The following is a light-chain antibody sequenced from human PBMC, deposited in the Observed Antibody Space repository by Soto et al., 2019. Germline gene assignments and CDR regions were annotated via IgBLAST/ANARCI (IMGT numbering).Light chain of an antibody. CDR2: LGS. Sequence: IVMTQSPLSLPFTPVEPASISCRSSQSLLHSNGYNYLDWYLQKPGQSPQLLIYLGSNRASGVPDRFSGSGSGTDFTLKISRVEAEDVGVYYCMQPLQSWTFGQGTKVDIK. J-gene: IGKJ1*01. CDR1: QSLLHSNGYNY. V-gene: IGKV2-28*01. CDR3: MQPLQSWT.